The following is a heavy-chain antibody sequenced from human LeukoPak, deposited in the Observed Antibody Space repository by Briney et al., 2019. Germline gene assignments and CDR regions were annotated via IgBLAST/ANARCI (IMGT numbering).Heavy chain of an antibody. J-gene: IGHJ4*02. Sequence: PGGSLRLSCAASGFAFSSYGMHWVRQAPGKGLEWVAVIWYDGSNKYYADSVKGRFTISRDNSKNTLYLQMNSLRAEDTAVYYCARGCREVSRSYKDYWGQGTLVTVSS. CDR1: GFAFSSYG. D-gene: IGHD3-10*01. CDR3: ARGCREVSRSYKDY. CDR2: IWYDGSNK. V-gene: IGHV3-33*01.